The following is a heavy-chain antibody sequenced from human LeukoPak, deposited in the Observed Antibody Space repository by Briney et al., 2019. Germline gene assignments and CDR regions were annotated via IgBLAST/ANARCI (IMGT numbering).Heavy chain of an antibody. CDR1: GFTFSSYA. D-gene: IGHD3-9*01. CDR3: ARDPYLSYVLRYFDWLYESDY. Sequence: GRPLRLSCAASGFTFSSYAMHWVRQAPGKGLEWVAVISYDGSNKYYADSVKGRFTISRDNSKNTLYLQMNSLRAEDTAVYYCARDPYLSYVLRYFDWLYESDYWGQGTLVTVSS. J-gene: IGHJ4*02. V-gene: IGHV3-30-3*01. CDR2: ISYDGSNK.